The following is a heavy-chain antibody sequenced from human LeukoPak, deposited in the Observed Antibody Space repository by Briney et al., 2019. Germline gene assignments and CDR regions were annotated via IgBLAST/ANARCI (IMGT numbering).Heavy chain of an antibody. J-gene: IGHJ4*02. V-gene: IGHV1-69*04. Sequence: SVKVSCKASGGTFSSYAISWVRQAPGQGLEWMGRIIPILGIANYAQKFQGRVTITADKSTSTAYMELSSLRSEDTAVYYCASPPDNTVAGLDYWGQGTLVTVSS. CDR2: IIPILGIA. D-gene: IGHD6-19*01. CDR3: ASPPDNTVAGLDY. CDR1: GGTFSSYA.